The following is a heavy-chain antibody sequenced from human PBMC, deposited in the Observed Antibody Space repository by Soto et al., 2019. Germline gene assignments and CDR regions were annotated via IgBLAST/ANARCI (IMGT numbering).Heavy chain of an antibody. V-gene: IGHV3-21*01. CDR3: ARGDGGVVVPAAMYFYYYYMDV. CDR2: ISSSSSYI. D-gene: IGHD2-2*01. J-gene: IGHJ6*03. CDR1: GFTFSSYS. Sequence: PGGSLRLSCAASGFTFSSYSMNWVRQAPGKGLEWVSSISSSSSYIYYADSVKGRFTISRDNAKNSLYMQMNSMRAEDTAVFYCARGDGGVVVPAAMYFYYYYMDVWGKGTTVTVSS.